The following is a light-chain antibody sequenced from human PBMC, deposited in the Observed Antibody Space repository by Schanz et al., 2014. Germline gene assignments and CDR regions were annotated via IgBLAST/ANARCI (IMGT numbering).Light chain of an antibody. CDR2: AAS. CDR1: QGISSS. Sequence: IQLTQSPSSLSASVGDRVTLTCRASQGISSSLAWYQQRPGKAPKLLIYAASTLQSGVPSRFSGSGSGTDFTLTISSLQPDDFATYYCQQYDSYPRTFGQGTKVEIK. J-gene: IGKJ1*01. CDR3: QQYDSYPRT. V-gene: IGKV1-9*01.